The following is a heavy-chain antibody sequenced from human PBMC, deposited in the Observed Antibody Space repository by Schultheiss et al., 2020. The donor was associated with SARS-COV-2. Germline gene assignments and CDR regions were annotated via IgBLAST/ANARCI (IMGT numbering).Heavy chain of an antibody. J-gene: IGHJ4*02. CDR1: GYTFTSYY. V-gene: IGHV1-46*01. Sequence: ASVKVSCKASGYTFTSYYMHWVRQAPGQGLEWMGIINPSGGSTSYAQKFQGRVTMTRDTSTSTVYMELSSLRSEDTAVYYCARDADGPYYYDSSGLSWGQGTLVTVSS. CDR3: ARDADGPYYYDSSGLS. CDR2: INPSGGST. D-gene: IGHD3-22*01.